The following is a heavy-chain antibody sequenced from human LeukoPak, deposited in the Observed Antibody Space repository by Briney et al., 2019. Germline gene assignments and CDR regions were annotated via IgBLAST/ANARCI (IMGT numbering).Heavy chain of an antibody. CDR3: ASHNSSGYYHY. D-gene: IGHD3-22*01. CDR2: ISSSGSTI. CDR1: GFTFSDYY. J-gene: IGHJ4*02. Sequence: PEGSLRLSCAASGFTFSDYYMSWIRQAPGKGLEWVSYISSSGSTIYYADSVKGRFTISRDNAKNSLYLQMNSLRAEDTAVYYCASHNSSGYYHYWGQGTLVTVSS. V-gene: IGHV3-11*01.